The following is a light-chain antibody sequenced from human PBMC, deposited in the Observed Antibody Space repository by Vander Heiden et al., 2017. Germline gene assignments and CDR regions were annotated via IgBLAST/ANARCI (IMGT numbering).Light chain of an antibody. CDR1: SSGNGGYYY. Sequence: QPALTQPASVSGSPGQPFTISVTRSSSGNGGYYYVSWYQQQPGKAHKLMILDVSGQRSGVSNRLSGANSGNTAALPTFGLQEEEEADYYCCSYTGSSTLYVFGTGTKVTVL. CDR2: DVS. CDR3: CSYTGSSTLYV. J-gene: IGLJ1*01. V-gene: IGLV2-14*03.